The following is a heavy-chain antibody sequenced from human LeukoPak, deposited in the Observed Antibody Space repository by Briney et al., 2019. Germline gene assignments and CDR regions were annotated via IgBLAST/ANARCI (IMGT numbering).Heavy chain of an antibody. CDR2: ISSSGSTI. CDR3: ARVMIRYMDV. CDR1: GFTFSSYE. Sequence: QPGGSLRLSCAASGFTFSSYEMNWVRQAPGKGLEWVSYISSSGSTIYYADSVKGRFTISRDNAKNSLYLQMNSLRAEDTAVYYCARVMIRYMDVWGKGTTVTVSS. V-gene: IGHV3-48*03. J-gene: IGHJ6*03. D-gene: IGHD2-21*01.